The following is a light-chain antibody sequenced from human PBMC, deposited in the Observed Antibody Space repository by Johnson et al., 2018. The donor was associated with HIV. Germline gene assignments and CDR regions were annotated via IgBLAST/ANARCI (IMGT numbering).Light chain of an antibody. V-gene: IGLV1-51*02. CDR1: SSDMGNYA. CDR3: GTWDSSLSAWV. CDR2: ENN. J-gene: IGLJ1*01. Sequence: SVLTQPPSVSAAPGQKVTISCSGSSSDMGNYAVSWYQQLPGTAPKLLIYENNKRPSGIPDRFSGSKSGTSATLGITGLQTGDEADYYCGTWDSSLSAWVFGTGTKVTVL.